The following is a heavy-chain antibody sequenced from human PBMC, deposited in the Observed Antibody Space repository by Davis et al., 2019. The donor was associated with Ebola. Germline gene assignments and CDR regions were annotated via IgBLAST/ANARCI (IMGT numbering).Heavy chain of an antibody. CDR2: INPNSGGT. CDR1: GYTFTGYY. D-gene: IGHD2-2*01. CDR3: ARGGVVVPAAIVRGMDV. V-gene: IGHV1-2*04. Sequence: AASVKVSCKASGYTFTGYYMHWVRQAPGQGLEWMGWINPNSGGTNYAQKFQGWVTMTRDTSISTAYMELSRLRSDDTAVYYCARGGVVVPAAIVRGMDVWGQGTTVTVSS. J-gene: IGHJ6*02.